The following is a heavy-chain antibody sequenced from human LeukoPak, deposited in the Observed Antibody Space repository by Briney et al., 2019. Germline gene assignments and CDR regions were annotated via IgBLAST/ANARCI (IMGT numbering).Heavy chain of an antibody. CDR3: ARFGVDYDMDV. J-gene: IGHJ6*02. CDR1: GGSISGHY. Sequence: PSETLSLTCTVSGGSISGHYWTWIRQPPGKGLEWIGQIHYSGRPDYNPSLKSRVTISVDTSKNQLSLKVASVTGADTAVYYCARFGVDYDMDVWGQGTTVTVSS. CDR2: IHYSGRP. V-gene: IGHV4-59*11. D-gene: IGHD3-16*01.